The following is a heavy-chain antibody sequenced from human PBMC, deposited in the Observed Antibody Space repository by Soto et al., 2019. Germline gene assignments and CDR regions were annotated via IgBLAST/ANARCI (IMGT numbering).Heavy chain of an antibody. CDR1: GYTFTSYY. V-gene: IGHV1-46*01. D-gene: IGHD3-10*01. Sequence: AASVKVSCKASGYTFTSYYMHWVRQAPGQGLEWMGIINPSGGSTSYAQKFQGRVTMTRDTSTSTVYMELSSLRSEDTAVYYCARVFKKGLLWSWFDPWGQGTLVTVSS. CDR2: INPSGGST. CDR3: ARVFKKGLLWSWFDP. J-gene: IGHJ5*02.